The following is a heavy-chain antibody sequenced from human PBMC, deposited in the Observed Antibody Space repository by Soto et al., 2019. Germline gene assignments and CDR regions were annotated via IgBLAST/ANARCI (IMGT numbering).Heavy chain of an antibody. CDR1: EDTFRNYA. V-gene: IGHV1-69*06. Sequence: VELVQSGAEVKKPGSSVKVSCQASEDTFRNYAISWVRQAPGQGLEWMGGIIPIFGTANYAQKFQGRVTITADTSANTVYLELSSLRSEDTAVYYCARTKYDSSAYYYWYLGLWGRGTLVTVSS. D-gene: IGHD3-22*01. CDR2: IIPIFGTA. J-gene: IGHJ2*01. CDR3: ARTKYDSSAYYYWYLGL.